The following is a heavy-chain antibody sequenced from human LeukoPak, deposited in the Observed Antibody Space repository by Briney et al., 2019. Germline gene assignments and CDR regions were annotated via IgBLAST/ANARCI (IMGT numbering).Heavy chain of an antibody. CDR3: ARGGTEIYYYYYGMDV. CDR1: TFALSRYA. CDR2: ISYDGSDK. Sequence: GDSLRLSCAASTFALSRYAMHWVRQAPGRGLEWVGVISYDGSDKFYADSVKGRFTISRDNSKNTLYLQMNSLRPEDTAVYYCARGGTEIYYYYYGMDVWGRGTTVTVSS. D-gene: IGHD5-24*01. V-gene: IGHV3-30*04. J-gene: IGHJ6*02.